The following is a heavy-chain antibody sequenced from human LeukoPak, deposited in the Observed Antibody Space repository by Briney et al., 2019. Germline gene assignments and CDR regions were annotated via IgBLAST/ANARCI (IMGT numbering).Heavy chain of an antibody. CDR1: GFTFSSYT. CDR3: TSWGDTTAEYFQR. CDR2: INPDGRDT. V-gene: IGHV3-7*01. D-gene: IGHD2-21*02. J-gene: IGHJ1*01. Sequence: GGSLRLSCAASGFTFSSYTMNWVRQAPGKGLEWVAHINPDGRDTYYVDSVKGRFTISRDNAQNSMYLQMNSLRVEDTAVYYCTSWGDTTAEYFQRWGQGTLVTVSS.